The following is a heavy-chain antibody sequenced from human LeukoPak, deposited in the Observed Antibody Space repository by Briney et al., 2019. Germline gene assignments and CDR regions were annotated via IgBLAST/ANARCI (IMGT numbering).Heavy chain of an antibody. Sequence: PGGSLRLSCAASGFTFSSYAMSWVRQAPGKGLEWVSAISGNGGSTYYADSVKGRFTISRDNSKNTLYLQMNSLRAEDTAVYYCAKAWSGIAAAPQDYWGQGTLVTVSS. CDR1: GFTFSSYA. CDR2: ISGNGGST. D-gene: IGHD6-13*01. J-gene: IGHJ4*02. V-gene: IGHV3-23*01. CDR3: AKAWSGIAAAPQDY.